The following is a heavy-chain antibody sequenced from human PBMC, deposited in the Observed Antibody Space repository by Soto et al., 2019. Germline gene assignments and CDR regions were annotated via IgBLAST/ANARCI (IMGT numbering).Heavy chain of an antibody. CDR2: IIPILGIA. CDR3: ARAQGDYSNYVHYYYYMDV. V-gene: IGHV1-69*02. D-gene: IGHD4-4*01. CDR1: GGTFSSYT. J-gene: IGHJ6*03. Sequence: ASVKVSCKASGGTFSSYTISWVRQAPGQGLEWMGRIIPILGIANYAQKFQGRVTITADKSTSTAYMELSSLRSEDTAVYYCARAQGDYSNYVHYYYYMDVWGKGTTVTVSS.